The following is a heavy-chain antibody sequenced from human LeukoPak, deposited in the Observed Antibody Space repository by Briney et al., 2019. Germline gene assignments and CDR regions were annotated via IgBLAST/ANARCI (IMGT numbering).Heavy chain of an antibody. CDR3: ARGGPGATAFDI. D-gene: IGHD1-26*01. Sequence: SETLSLTCSVSDGSISNYYWTWIRQPAGKGLEWIGRIYTSGSTNYNPSLKSRVTMSVDTSKNQFSLKLSSVTAADTAVYYCARGGPGATAFDIWGQGTMVTVSS. CDR2: IYTSGST. J-gene: IGHJ3*02. V-gene: IGHV4-4*07. CDR1: DGSISNYY.